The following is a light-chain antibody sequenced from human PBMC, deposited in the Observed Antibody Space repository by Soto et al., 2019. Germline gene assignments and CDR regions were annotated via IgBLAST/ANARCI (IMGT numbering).Light chain of an antibody. CDR3: QQYATSPT. Sequence: EIVLTQSPATLSLSPGERATLTCGASQSVSRNSLAWYQQKPGLAPSLLIYDASSRATGIPDRFSGSGSGTDFSLTISRLEPEDFAVYYCQQYATSPTFGQGTKVEI. V-gene: IGKV3D-20*01. J-gene: IGKJ1*01. CDR1: QSVSRNS. CDR2: DAS.